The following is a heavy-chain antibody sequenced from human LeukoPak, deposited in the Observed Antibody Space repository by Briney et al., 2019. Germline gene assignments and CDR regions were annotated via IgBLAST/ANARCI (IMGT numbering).Heavy chain of an antibody. V-gene: IGHV3-23*01. CDR2: ISGSGGST. D-gene: IGHD3-22*01. CDR1: EFSFSSYA. J-gene: IGHJ6*02. Sequence: GGSLRLSCAASEFSFSSYAMSWVRQAPGKGLEWVSAISGSGGSTYYADSVKGRFTISRDNSKNTLYLQMNSLRAEDTAVYYCAKSNYYDSSGYYSPSGMDVWGQGTTVTVSS. CDR3: AKSNYYDSSGYYSPSGMDV.